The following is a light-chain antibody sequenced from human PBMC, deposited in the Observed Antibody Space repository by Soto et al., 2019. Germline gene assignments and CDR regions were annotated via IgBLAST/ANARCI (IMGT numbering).Light chain of an antibody. CDR3: QHSNSFPQT. J-gene: IGKJ1*01. Sequence: DIQMTQSPSSVSASVGDRVTITCRASQGISTWLAWYQQKPGKAPKLLISAASNLQSGVPSRFSGSGSGTDLTLTSRALPPEDFATYYFQHSNSFPQTFGQGTKVEIK. V-gene: IGKV1-12*01. CDR2: AAS. CDR1: QGISTW.